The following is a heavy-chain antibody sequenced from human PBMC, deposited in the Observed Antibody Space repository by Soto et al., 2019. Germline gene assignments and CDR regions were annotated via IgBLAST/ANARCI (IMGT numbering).Heavy chain of an antibody. J-gene: IGHJ5*02. D-gene: IGHD3-10*01. CDR2: ITPCNGNT. V-gene: IGHV1-45*02. Sequence: SVKVSCKASGYTFTSYAMHWVHQAPGQRLEWMGWITPCNGNTNYAQKFQDRVTITRDRSMSTAYMELSSLRSEDTAMYYCASSLVVRGVITGWFDPWGQGTLVTSPQ. CDR1: GYTFTSYA. CDR3: ASSLVVRGVITGWFDP.